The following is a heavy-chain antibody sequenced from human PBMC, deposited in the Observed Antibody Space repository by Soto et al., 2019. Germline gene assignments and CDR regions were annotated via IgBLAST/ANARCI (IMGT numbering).Heavy chain of an antibody. CDR2: INPNSGGT. Sequence: GASVKVSCKASGYTFTGYYMHWVRQAPGQGLEWMGWINPNSGGTNYAQKFQGWVTMTRDTSISTAYMELSRLRSDDTAVYYCARDRGGLDIVLNWFDPWGQGTLVTVSS. CDR3: ARDRGGLDIVLNWFDP. D-gene: IGHD2-8*01. J-gene: IGHJ5*02. V-gene: IGHV1-2*04. CDR1: GYTFTGYY.